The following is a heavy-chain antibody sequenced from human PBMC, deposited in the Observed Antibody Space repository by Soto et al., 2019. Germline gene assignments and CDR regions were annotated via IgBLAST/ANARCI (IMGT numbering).Heavy chain of an antibody. CDR3: AWLGYCSGGSCYSGYYYGMDV. D-gene: IGHD2-15*01. V-gene: IGHV1-69*01. CDR2: IIPIFGTA. J-gene: IGHJ6*02. CDR1: GGTFSSYA. Sequence: QVQLVQSGAEVKKPGSSVKVSCKASGGTFSSYAISWVRQAPGQGLEWMGGIIPIFGTANYAQKFQGRVTITADESTSTAYMELSSLRSEDTAVYYCAWLGYCSGGSCYSGYYYGMDVWGQGTTVTVSS.